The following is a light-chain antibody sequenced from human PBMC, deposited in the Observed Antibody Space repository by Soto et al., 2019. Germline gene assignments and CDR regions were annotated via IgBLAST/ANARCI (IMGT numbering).Light chain of an antibody. CDR2: WAS. CDR1: QSVLYSSNNKNY. Sequence: DIVMTQSPDSLAVSLGERATINCKSSQSVLYSSNNKNYLAWYQQKPGQPPKLLIYWASTRESGVPYRFSGSGSGTDFPITISSLQAEDVAVYYCQQYYSTPSFGQGTKLEIK. J-gene: IGKJ2*01. CDR3: QQYYSTPS. V-gene: IGKV4-1*01.